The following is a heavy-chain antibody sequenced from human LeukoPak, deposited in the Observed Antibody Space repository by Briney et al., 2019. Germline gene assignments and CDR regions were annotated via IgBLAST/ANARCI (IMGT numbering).Heavy chain of an antibody. D-gene: IGHD6-13*01. J-gene: IGHJ5*02. CDR1: GGTLSSYA. V-gene: IGHV1-69*05. Sequence: ASVKVFCKASGGTLSSYAIIWVRQAPGQGLEWMGRIIPIFGTANYAQKFQGRVTITTDESTSTAYMGLSSLRSEDTAVYYCARGRYSSSWYLVGNWFDPWGQGTLVAVSS. CDR3: ARGRYSSSWYLVGNWFDP. CDR2: IIPIFGTA.